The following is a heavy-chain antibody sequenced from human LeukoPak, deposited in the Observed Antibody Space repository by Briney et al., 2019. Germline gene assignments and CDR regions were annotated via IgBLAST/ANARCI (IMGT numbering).Heavy chain of an antibody. CDR3: ASQYGSGHYHFDH. J-gene: IGHJ4*02. V-gene: IGHV4-31*03. Sequence: SQTLSLTCTVSGGSISSGGYYWSWIRQHPGKGLEWIGYIYYSGSTYYNPSLKSRVTILVDKSKNQFSLKLSSVTAADTAVYFCASQYGSGHYHFDHWGQGTLVFVSP. D-gene: IGHD3-10*01. CDR2: IYYSGST. CDR1: GGSISSGGYY.